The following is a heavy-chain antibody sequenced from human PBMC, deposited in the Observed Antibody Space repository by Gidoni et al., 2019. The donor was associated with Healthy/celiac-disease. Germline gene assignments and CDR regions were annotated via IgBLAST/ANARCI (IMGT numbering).Heavy chain of an antibody. CDR2: IIGSGGST. CDR1: GFTFSSYA. J-gene: IGHJ5*02. CDR3: AKEYYYEPDNPGWFDP. Sequence: EVQLLESGGGLVQPGGSLSVSCAASGFTFSSYAMSWVRQAPGKGLEWVSAIIGSGGSTYYADSVKGRFTISRDNSKNTLYLQMNSLRAEDTAVYYCAKEYYYEPDNPGWFDPWGQGTLVTVSS. V-gene: IGHV3-23*01. D-gene: IGHD3-22*01.